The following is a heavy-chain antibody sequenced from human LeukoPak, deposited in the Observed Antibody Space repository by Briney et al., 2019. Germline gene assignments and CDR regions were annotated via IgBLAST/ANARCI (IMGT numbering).Heavy chain of an antibody. CDR3: ARAPGIAVAGYFDY. CDR2: IYSGGST. V-gene: IGHV3-66*01. D-gene: IGHD6-19*01. J-gene: IGHJ4*02. CDR1: GFTVSSNY. Sequence: GGSLRLSCAASGFTVSSNYMSWVRQAPGKGLEWVSVIYSGGSTYYADSVKGRFTISRDNPKNTLYLQMNSLRAEDTAVYYCARAPGIAVAGYFDYWGQGTLVTVSS.